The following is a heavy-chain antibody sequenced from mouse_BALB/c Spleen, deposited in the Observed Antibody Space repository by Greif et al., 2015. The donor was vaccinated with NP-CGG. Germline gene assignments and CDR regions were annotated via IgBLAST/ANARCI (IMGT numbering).Heavy chain of an antibody. CDR1: GFTFSDYG. CDR3: ARDYYGSSYWYFDV. J-gene: IGHJ1*01. V-gene: IGHV5-15*02. Sequence: EVKVEESGGGLVQPGGSRKLSCAASGFTFSDYGMAWVRQAPGKGPEWVAFISNLAYSIYYADTVTGRFTISRGNAKNTLYLEMSSLRSEDTAMYYCARDYYGSSYWYFDVWGAGTTVTVSS. CDR2: ISNLAYSI. D-gene: IGHD1-1*01.